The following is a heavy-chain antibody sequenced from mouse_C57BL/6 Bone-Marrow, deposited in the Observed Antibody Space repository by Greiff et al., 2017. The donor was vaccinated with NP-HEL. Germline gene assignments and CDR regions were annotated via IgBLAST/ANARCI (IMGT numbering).Heavy chain of an antibody. CDR2: ISDGGSYT. CDR1: GFTFSSYA. Sequence: EVKLVESGGGLVKPGGSLKLSCAASGFTFSSYAMSWVRQTPEKRLEWVATISDGGSYTYYPDNVKGRFTISRDNAKNNLYLQMSHLKSENTAMYYCERDQRFITTVVARAYWGQGTLVTVSA. CDR3: ERDQRFITTVVARAY. D-gene: IGHD1-1*01. J-gene: IGHJ3*01. V-gene: IGHV5-4*01.